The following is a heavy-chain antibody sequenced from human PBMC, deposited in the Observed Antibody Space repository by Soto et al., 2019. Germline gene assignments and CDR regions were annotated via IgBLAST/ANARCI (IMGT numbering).Heavy chain of an antibody. D-gene: IGHD3-16*01. Sequence: PGGSLRLSCAASGFTFSSYAMHWVRQAPGKGLEWVAVISYDGSNKYYADSVKGRFTISRDNSKNTLYLQMNSLRAEDTAVYYCARDLGRYPFNGMDVWGQGTTVTVSS. CDR2: ISYDGSNK. CDR3: ARDLGRYPFNGMDV. CDR1: GFTFSSYA. V-gene: IGHV3-30-3*01. J-gene: IGHJ6*02.